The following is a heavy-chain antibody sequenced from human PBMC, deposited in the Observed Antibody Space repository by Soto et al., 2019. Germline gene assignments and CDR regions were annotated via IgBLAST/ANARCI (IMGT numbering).Heavy chain of an antibody. CDR1: GGSISSSSYY. V-gene: IGHV4-39*01. Sequence: SETMSLTCTVSGGSISSSSYYGGWIRQPPGKGLEGMGSIYYSGSTYYNPSLKSRVTISVDTSKNQFSLKLSSVTAADTAVYYCASTPTGMYCSGGSCYGAVYYYYYMDVWGKGTTVTVS. CDR3: ASTPTGMYCSGGSCYGAVYYYYYMDV. CDR2: IYYSGST. D-gene: IGHD2-15*01. J-gene: IGHJ6*03.